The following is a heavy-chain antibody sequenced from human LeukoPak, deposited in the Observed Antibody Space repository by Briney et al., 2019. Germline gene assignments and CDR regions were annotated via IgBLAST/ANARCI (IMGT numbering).Heavy chain of an antibody. CDR1: GFTFSSYW. V-gene: IGHV3-7*03. Sequence: QTGGSLRLSCAASGFTFSSYWMSWVRQAPGKGLEWVANIKQDGSEKYYVDSVKGRFTISRDNAKNSLYLQMNSLRAEDMALYYCAKDAGSADIAAAGGYMDVWGKGTTVTVSS. J-gene: IGHJ6*03. CDR3: AKDAGSADIAAAGGYMDV. D-gene: IGHD6-13*01. CDR2: IKQDGSEK.